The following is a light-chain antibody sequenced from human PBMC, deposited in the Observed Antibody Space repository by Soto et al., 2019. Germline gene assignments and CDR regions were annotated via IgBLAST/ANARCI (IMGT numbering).Light chain of an antibody. CDR3: CSYGGTDFPWV. CDR2: EAT. CDR1: NREVGRHNL. Sequence: QSALTQPASVSGSPGQSISISCTAINREVGRHNLVSWYQQHPGKAPILIIYEATTGPSGVPIRFSGSKSGNTATLTISGLQAEDVADYYCCSYGGTDFPWVFGGGTKHTVL. J-gene: IGLJ3*02. V-gene: IGLV2-23*01.